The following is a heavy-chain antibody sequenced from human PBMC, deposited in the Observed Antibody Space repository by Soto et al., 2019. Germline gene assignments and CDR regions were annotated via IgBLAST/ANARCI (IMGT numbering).Heavy chain of an antibody. CDR3: ARDRNIVATIYNYYGMDV. CDR2: IIPIFGTA. Sequence: SVKVSCKASGGTFSSYAISWVRQAPGQGLEWMGGIIPIFGTANYAQKFQGRVTITAYESTSTAYMELSSLRSEDTAVYYCARDRNIVATIYNYYGMDVWGQGTTVPVSS. V-gene: IGHV1-69*13. CDR1: GGTFSSYA. J-gene: IGHJ6*02. D-gene: IGHD5-12*01.